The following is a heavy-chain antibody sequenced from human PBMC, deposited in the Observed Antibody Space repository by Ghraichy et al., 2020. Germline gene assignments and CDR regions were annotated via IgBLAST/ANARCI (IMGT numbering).Heavy chain of an antibody. CDR3: VKDKAAAGAINFDY. Sequence: GGSLRLSCAASGFTFSRFAMSWVRQTPGKGLEWVSAISDSGGNAFYADSVKGRFSISRDNSRNTLYMQMNSLRVEDTAVYYCVKDKAAAGAINFDYWGQGNRVTVSP. CDR1: GFTFSRFA. V-gene: IGHV3-23*01. D-gene: IGHD6-13*01. J-gene: IGHJ4*02. CDR2: ISDSGGNA.